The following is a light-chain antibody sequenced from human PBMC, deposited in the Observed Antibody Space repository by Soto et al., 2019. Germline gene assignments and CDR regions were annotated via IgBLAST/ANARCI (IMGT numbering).Light chain of an antibody. CDR1: QSVTIGY. V-gene: IGKV3D-15*01. CDR2: GAR. J-gene: IGKJ1*01. Sequence: EIVLTQSPGTLSLSPGERATLSCRPSQSVTIGYLAWFQQKPGQAPRLLIYGARTRATGVPDRFSASGPGTEFTLTINSLQSEDFAVYYCQQYNNWPRTFGQGTKVDIK. CDR3: QQYNNWPRT.